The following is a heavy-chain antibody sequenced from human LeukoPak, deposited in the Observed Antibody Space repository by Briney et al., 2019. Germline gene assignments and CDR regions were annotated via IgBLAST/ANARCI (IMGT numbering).Heavy chain of an antibody. V-gene: IGHV3-48*02. J-gene: IGHJ6*02. CDR2: VRGSPTTI. CDR1: GFRLSNYA. Sequence: WGSLRLSCAASGFRLSNYAMNWVRQAPGKGLEWVSSVRGSPTTIYYADSVKGRFTISRDNAKNSLYLQVSSLRHEDTAVYYCARKPNYYRSYNYGMDVWGQGTTVTVS. CDR3: ARKPNYYRSYNYGMDV. D-gene: IGHD3-22*01.